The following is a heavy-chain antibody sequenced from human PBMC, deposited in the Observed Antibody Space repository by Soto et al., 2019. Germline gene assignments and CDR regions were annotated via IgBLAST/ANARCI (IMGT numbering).Heavy chain of an antibody. CDR1: GFTFSSHA. J-gene: IGHJ5*02. CDR3: ARDASGAGTRWFDP. CDR2: ISYDGSNK. V-gene: IGHV3-30-3*01. Sequence: QVQLVESGGGVVQPGRSLRLSCAASGFTFSSHAMHWVRQAPGKGLEWVAIISYDGSNKNYADSVKSRFTISRDNSKNTVYLQMNSLRTEDTAVYYCARDASGAGTRWFDPWGQGTLVTVSS. D-gene: IGHD6-19*01.